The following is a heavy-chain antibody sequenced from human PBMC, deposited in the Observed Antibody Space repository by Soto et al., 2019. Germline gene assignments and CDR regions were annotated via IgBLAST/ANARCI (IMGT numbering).Heavy chain of an antibody. V-gene: IGHV3-64D*06. CDR1: GFTFNSYA. CDR2: ISSYGADR. Sequence: PGGSLRPSCSASGFTFNSYAMHWVRQAPGKGLEFVSAISSYGADRYYADSVKGRFAISRDNSKNTLYLQMSSLRAEDTALYYCVKEGYMRSDWYGQFDYWGQGALVTVSS. J-gene: IGHJ4*02. CDR3: VKEGYMRSDWYGQFDY. D-gene: IGHD6-19*01.